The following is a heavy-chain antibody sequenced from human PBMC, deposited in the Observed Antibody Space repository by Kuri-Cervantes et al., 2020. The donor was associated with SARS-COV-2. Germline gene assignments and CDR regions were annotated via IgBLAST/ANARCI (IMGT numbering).Heavy chain of an antibody. Sequence: LSLTCAASGFTFSSYGMHWVRQATGKGLEWVAVISDDGSNKYYADSVKGRFTISRDNSKNTLYLQMNSRRADDTAVYCCAKDIDIVVVTAYYYYYGMDVWGQGTTVTVSS. CDR2: ISDDGSNK. J-gene: IGHJ6*02. CDR3: AKDIDIVVVTAYYYYYGMDV. D-gene: IGHD2-2*01. CDR1: GFTFSSYG. V-gene: IGHV3-30*18.